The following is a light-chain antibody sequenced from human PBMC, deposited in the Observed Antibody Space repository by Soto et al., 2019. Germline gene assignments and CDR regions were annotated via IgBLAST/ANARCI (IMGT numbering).Light chain of an antibody. CDR1: SSDVGGYRY. J-gene: IGLJ1*01. Sequence: QSALTQPASVSGSPGQSITISCTGTSSDVGGYRYVSWYQQHPGKAPKLMIYDVSNRPSGVSNHFSGSKSGNTASLAISGLQAEDEADYYCSSYTSSSTLGVFGTGTKLTVL. CDR3: SSYTSSSTLGV. CDR2: DVS. V-gene: IGLV2-14*01.